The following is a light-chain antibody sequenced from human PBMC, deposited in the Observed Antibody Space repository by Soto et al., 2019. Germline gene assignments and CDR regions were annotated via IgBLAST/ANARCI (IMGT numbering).Light chain of an antibody. CDR3: SSYASSSPYV. CDR2: EVS. V-gene: IGLV2-14*01. J-gene: IGLJ1*01. CDR1: SNDVGGYDY. Sequence: QSALTQPASVSGSPGHSITISCTGTSNDVGGYDYVSWYQQHPGKAPKLVIYEVSNRPSGISDRFSGSKSGNTASLTISGLQVEDEADYYCSSYASSSPYVFGPGTKLTVL.